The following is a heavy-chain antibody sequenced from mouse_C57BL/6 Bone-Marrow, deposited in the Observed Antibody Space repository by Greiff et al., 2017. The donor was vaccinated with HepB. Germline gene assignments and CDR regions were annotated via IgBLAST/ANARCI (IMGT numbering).Heavy chain of an antibody. Sequence: EVQLQQSGPVLVKPGASVKMSCKASGYTFTDYYMNWVKQSHGKSLEWIGVINPYNGGTSYNQKFKGKATLTVDKSSSTAYMELNSLTSEDSAVYYCARPYYGSFAYWGQGTLVTVSA. J-gene: IGHJ3*01. V-gene: IGHV1-19*01. CDR2: INPYNGGT. CDR3: ARPYYGSFAY. D-gene: IGHD1-1*01. CDR1: GYTFTDYY.